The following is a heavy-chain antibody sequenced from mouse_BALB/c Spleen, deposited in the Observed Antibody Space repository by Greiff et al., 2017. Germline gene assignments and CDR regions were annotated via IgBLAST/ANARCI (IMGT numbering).Heavy chain of an antibody. CDR3: ARYYYGSSGYYFDY. V-gene: IGHV3-2*02. Sequence: VQLQQSGPGLVKPSQSLSLTCTVTGYSITSDYAWNWIRQFPGNKLEWMGYISYSGSTSYNPSLKSRISITRDTSKNQFFLQLNSVTTEDTATYYCARYYYGSSGYYFDYWGQGTTLTVAS. CDR1: GYSITSDYA. D-gene: IGHD1-1*01. J-gene: IGHJ2*01. CDR2: ISYSGST.